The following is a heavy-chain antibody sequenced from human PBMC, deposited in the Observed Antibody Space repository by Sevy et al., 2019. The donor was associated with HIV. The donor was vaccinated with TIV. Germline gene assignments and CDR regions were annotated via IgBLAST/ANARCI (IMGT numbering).Heavy chain of an antibody. CDR1: GFSFSSYA. D-gene: IGHD4-17*01. V-gene: IGHV3-23*01. Sequence: GSLRLSCTASGFSFSSYAMSWVRQAPGKGLEWVSTIIGSGVRTYSADSVKGRFTISRDNSKNTRYLQMTSLRAEDTAVYYCAKDFHDYGDFYFDYWGRGTLVTVSS. CDR3: AKDFHDYGDFYFDY. J-gene: IGHJ4*02. CDR2: IIGSGVRT.